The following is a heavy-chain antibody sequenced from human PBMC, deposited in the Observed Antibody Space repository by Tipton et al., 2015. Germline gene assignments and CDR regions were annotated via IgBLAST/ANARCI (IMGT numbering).Heavy chain of an antibody. J-gene: IGHJ6*02. D-gene: IGHD1-14*01. CDR2: LSASGLST. V-gene: IGHV3-23*01. Sequence: SLRLSCAASGFTFNNFAMTWVRQTPGRGLEWVSALSASGLSTFYICSVRGRFTISRDNSNNTLYLQMNSLRAEDTALYYCAKPRNPRWDSSYALDVWGQGAPVTVTS. CDR3: AKPRNPRWDSSYALDV. CDR1: GFTFNNFA.